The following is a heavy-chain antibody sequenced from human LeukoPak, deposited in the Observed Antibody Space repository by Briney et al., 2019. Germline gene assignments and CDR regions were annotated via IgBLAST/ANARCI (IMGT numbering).Heavy chain of an antibody. Sequence: GASVKVSCKASGYTFTSNDINLVRQATGQGLEWMGWMNPNSANTGYAQNFQGRIALTRDTSINTAYMELYSLGSDDTAVYYCARGVRFGELFFDSWGQGTLVTVSS. D-gene: IGHD3-10*01. V-gene: IGHV1-8*01. CDR3: ARGVRFGELFFDS. CDR1: GYTFTSND. J-gene: IGHJ4*02. CDR2: MNPNSANT.